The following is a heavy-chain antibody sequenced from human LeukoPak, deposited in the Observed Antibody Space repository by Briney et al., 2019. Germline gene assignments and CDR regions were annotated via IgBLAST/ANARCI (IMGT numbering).Heavy chain of an antibody. CDR2: IHYSGST. V-gene: IGHV4-59*08. CDR1: GGSISSYY. D-gene: IGHD4-17*01. Sequence: SETLSLTCTVSGGSISSYYWSWMRQWQSPGKGLEWIGYIHYSGSTNYNPSLKSRVTISLDTSKNQFSLQLSSVTAADTAVYYCARGGNYGDYDGYFDYWGQGTLVTVSS. CDR3: ARGGNYGDYDGYFDY. J-gene: IGHJ4*02.